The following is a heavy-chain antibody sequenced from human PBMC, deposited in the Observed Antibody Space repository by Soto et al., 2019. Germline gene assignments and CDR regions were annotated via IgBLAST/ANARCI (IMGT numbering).Heavy chain of an antibody. Sequence: GASVKVSCKASGYTFTSYYMHWVRQAPGQGLEWMGIINPSGGSTSYAQKFQGRVTMTRDTSTSTVYMELSSLRSEDTAVYYCARATYYDRRTEDAFDIWGQGTMVTVSS. CDR1: GYTFTSYY. CDR2: INPSGGST. D-gene: IGHD3-22*01. CDR3: ARATYYDRRTEDAFDI. V-gene: IGHV1-46*03. J-gene: IGHJ3*02.